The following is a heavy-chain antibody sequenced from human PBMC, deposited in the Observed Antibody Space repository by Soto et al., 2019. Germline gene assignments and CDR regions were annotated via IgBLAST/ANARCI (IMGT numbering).Heavy chain of an antibody. CDR2: ISTDGTGT. Sequence: EVQLVESGGGLVQPGGSLRLSCAASGFTFSSSWMHWVRQAPGKGLVWVSRISTDGTGTDYADSGKGRFTISRDNAKNTLYMHMHSLRADDTAVYYCGGRVLSIYGFCDPWGQGTLVTVAS. D-gene: IGHD2-21*01. J-gene: IGHJ5*02. CDR3: GGRVLSIYGFCDP. V-gene: IGHV3-74*01. CDR1: GFTFSSSW.